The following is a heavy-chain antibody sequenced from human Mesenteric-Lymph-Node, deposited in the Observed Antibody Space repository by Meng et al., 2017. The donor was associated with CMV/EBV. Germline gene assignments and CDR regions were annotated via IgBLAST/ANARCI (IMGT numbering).Heavy chain of an antibody. Sequence: SGFSLNTPEMGVAWIRQPPGEALEWLALIDGVDNKHYRPSLKSRLTVTKDASKNQVVLTMTDMDPLDTGTYYCAHRRAPREIYYSFGSWGQGILVTVSS. D-gene: IGHD1-26*01. CDR3: AHRRAPREIYYSFGS. CDR1: GFSLNTPEMG. V-gene: IGHV2-5*02. J-gene: IGHJ4*02. CDR2: IDGVDNK.